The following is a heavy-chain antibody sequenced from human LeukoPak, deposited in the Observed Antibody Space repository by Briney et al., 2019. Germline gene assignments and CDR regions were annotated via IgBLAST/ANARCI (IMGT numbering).Heavy chain of an antibody. CDR2: IYTNGWT. J-gene: IGHJ5*01. V-gene: IGHV4-61*02. CDR1: AGTINTDLYY. D-gene: IGHD6-19*01. CDR3: ARGSGWNAFDS. Sequence: SQTLSLTCTVSAGTINTDLYYWTWIRQPAGKGLEWIGRIYTNGWTDYNPSLKSRVTMSVDTSKNQFSLKLSFVTSADTALYYCARGSGWNAFDSWGQGTLVTVSS.